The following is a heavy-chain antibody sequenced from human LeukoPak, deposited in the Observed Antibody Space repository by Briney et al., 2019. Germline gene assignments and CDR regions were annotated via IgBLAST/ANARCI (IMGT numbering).Heavy chain of an antibody. D-gene: IGHD3-10*01. V-gene: IGHV3-23*01. J-gene: IGHJ5*02. CDR1: GFTFSYYT. CDR2: IGISGGGI. Sequence: GGSLRLSCAASGFTFSYYTMYWVRQAPGKGLEWVSIIGISGGGIHYADSVKGRFTISRDNSKNTMYLQMNSLRAEDTAVYYCARDLASKGNYFGSGSFQFDPWGQGTLVTVSS. CDR3: ARDLASKGNYFGSGSFQFDP.